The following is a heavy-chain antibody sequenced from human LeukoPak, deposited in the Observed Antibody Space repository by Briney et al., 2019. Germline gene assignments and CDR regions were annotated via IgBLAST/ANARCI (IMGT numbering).Heavy chain of an antibody. V-gene: IGHV3-7*04. J-gene: IGHJ2*01. Sequence: GGSLRLSCAASGFTFSSYWMSWVRQAPGKGLEWVAHIKEDGSDKNYVDSVKGRFTISRDSAKNSLYLQMNSLRVEDTAVYYCARVHWYFDFWGRGTLVTVSS. CDR3: ARVHWYFDF. CDR1: GFTFSSYW. CDR2: IKEDGSDK.